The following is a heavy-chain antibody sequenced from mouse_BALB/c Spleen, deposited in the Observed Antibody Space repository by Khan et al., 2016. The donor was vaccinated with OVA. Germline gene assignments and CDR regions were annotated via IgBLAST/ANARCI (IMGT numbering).Heavy chain of an antibody. D-gene: IGHD2-13*01. V-gene: IGHV9-3-1*01. CDR2: INTYTGEP. CDR3: AGSSPFTQGAIDY. CDR1: GYTLKNFG. Sequence: QIQLVQSGPELKKPGETVKISCKASGYTLKNFGMNWVKQAPGKGLKWMGWINTYTGEPTYADDFKGRFVFSLETSASTAHLQINNLKNEDTATYYCAGSSPFTQGAIDYWGQGTSVTVSS. J-gene: IGHJ4*01.